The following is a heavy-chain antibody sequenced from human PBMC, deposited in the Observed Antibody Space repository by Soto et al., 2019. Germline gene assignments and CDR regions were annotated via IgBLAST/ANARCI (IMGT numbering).Heavy chain of an antibody. CDR2: INTGNGNT. CDR1: GYTFNSYY. Sequence: QVQLVQSGAEVKKPGASVKVSCKTSGYTFNSYYMHWVRQAPGQGLEWMGWINTGNGNTKYSQKFQGRLTITRDTSATTLYMELSSLRSEDTTVYYCVKFSGIPVWGQGTLVTVSS. CDR3: VKFSGIPV. J-gene: IGHJ4*02. D-gene: IGHD1-1*01. V-gene: IGHV1-3*04.